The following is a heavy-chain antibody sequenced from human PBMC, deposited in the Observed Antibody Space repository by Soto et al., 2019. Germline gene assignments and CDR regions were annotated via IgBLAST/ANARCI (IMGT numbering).Heavy chain of an antibody. Sequence: PGGSLRLSCAASGFTVSSNYMSWVRQAPGKGLEWVSVIYSGGSTYYADSVKGRFTISRDNSKNTLYLQMNSLRAEDTAVYYCARDRGYCSSTSCYPPGWFDPWGQGTLVTVSS. J-gene: IGHJ5*02. CDR1: GFTVSSNY. V-gene: IGHV3-66*01. CDR3: ARDRGYCSSTSCYPPGWFDP. CDR2: IYSGGST. D-gene: IGHD2-2*01.